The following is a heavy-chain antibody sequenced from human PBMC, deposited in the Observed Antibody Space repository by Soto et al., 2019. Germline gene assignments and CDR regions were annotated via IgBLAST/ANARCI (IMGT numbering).Heavy chain of an antibody. D-gene: IGHD6-19*01. CDR3: ARDHGAVAGTPPDY. CDR2: ISYDGSNK. V-gene: IGHV3-30-3*01. Sequence: QVQLVESGGGVVQPGRSLRLSCAASGFTFSSYAMHWVRQAPGKGLEWVAVISYDGSNKYYADSVKGRFTISRDNSKNALYLQMNSLRAEDTAVYYCARDHGAVAGTPPDYLGQGTLVTVSS. CDR1: GFTFSSYA. J-gene: IGHJ4*02.